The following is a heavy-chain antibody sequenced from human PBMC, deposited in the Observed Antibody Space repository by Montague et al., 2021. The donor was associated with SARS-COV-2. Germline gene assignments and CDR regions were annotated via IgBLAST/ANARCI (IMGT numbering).Heavy chain of an antibody. CDR1: GDSDSIKNAG. J-gene: IGHJ4*02. Sequence: CAISGDSDSIKNAGRNSIGQTSSIRLQRLRRTYYMSKWNYDYAVSVKSRMTISPDTSKDQFSLQLSSVTPEDRAVYYCARDPRYSLSWSFDYWGQGTLVTVSS. D-gene: IGHD6-13*01. CDR2: TYYMSKWNY. V-gene: IGHV6-1*01. CDR3: ARDPRYSLSWSFDY.